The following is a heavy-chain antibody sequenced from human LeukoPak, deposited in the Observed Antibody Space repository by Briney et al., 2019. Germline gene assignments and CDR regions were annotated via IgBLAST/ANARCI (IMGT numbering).Heavy chain of an antibody. V-gene: IGHV4-34*01. Sequence: PSETLSLTCTVSGGSISSYYWSWIRQTPGKGLEWIGEITHSGSTSYNPSLKSRVTISLDTSKNQFSLKMSSVTASDTAVYYCARTGTTHYQYYGMDVWGQGTTVTISS. J-gene: IGHJ6*02. D-gene: IGHD1-1*01. CDR2: ITHSGST. CDR1: GGSISSYY. CDR3: ARTGTTHYQYYGMDV.